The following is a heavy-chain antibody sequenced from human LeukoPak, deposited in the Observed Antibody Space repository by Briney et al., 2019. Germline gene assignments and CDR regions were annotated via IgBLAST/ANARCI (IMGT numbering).Heavy chain of an antibody. V-gene: IGHV3-66*01. J-gene: IGHJ3*02. CDR1: GFTVSSNY. CDR2: IYSGGST. Sequence: GGSLRLSCAASGFTVSSNYISWVRQAPGMGLEWVSVIYSGGSTYYADSVKGRFTISRVNSKNTLYLQMNSLRAEDTAVYYCARDDAHYYDILTGYYVYGAFDIWGQGTMVTVSS. D-gene: IGHD3-9*01. CDR3: ARDDAHYYDILTGYYVYGAFDI.